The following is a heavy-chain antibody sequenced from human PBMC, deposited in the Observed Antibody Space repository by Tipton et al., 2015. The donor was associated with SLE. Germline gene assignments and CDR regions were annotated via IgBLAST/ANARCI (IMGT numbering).Heavy chain of an antibody. CDR3: ARGPGCSSTSCYLSYFDY. J-gene: IGHJ4*02. CDR2: INHSGST. V-gene: IGHV4-34*01. Sequence: TLSLTCAVYGGSFSGYYWSWIRQPPGKGLEWIGEINHSGSTNYNPSLKSRVTISVDTSKNQFSLKLSSVTAADTAVYYCARGPGCSSTSCYLSYFDYWGQGTLVTVSS. CDR1: GGSFSGYY. D-gene: IGHD2-2*01.